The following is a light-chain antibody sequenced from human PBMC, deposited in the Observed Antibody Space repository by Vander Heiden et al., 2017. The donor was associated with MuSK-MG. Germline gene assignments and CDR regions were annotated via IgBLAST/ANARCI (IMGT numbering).Light chain of an antibody. CDR2: DVS. J-gene: IGLJ2*01. CDR1: SSDVGGYIY. CDR3: SSYTSSSTLV. Sequence: QSAMTQPASVSASPGQSITISCTGTSSDVGGYIYVAWYQQHPGRAPKLMIYDVSSRPSGVADRFSGSKSGNTASMTISGHQAEDEGDYYCSSYTSSSTLVFGGGTKLTVL. V-gene: IGLV2-14*01.